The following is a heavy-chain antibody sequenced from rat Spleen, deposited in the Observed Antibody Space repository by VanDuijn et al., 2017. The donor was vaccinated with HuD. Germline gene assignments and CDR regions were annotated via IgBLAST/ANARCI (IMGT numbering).Heavy chain of an antibody. CDR1: GFTFSNYD. J-gene: IGHJ2*01. CDR2: IGPGGVNT. V-gene: IGHV5-25*01. CDR3: ARLWVADY. Sequence: EVQLVESGGGLVQPGRSVKLSCAASGFTFSNYDMAWVRQAPTKGLEWVASIGPGGVNTYYRDSVKGRFTVSRDNAKSTLYLQMDSLKSEDTATYYCARLWVADYWGQGVMVTVSS. D-gene: IGHD1-7*01.